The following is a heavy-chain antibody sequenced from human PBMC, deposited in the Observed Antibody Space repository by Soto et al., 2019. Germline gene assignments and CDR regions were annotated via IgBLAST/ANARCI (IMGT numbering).Heavy chain of an antibody. D-gene: IGHD6-19*01. CDR1: GFTFSDYY. Sequence: QVQLVESGGGLVKPGGSLRLSCAASGFTFSDYYMNWIRQAPGKGLEWVSYISGSSAYKNYADSMQGRFNVTRDNAQNSLYLQMNSLTVEDTAIYYCARDRGPGGIAVGAFEIWGQGTVVTVSS. V-gene: IGHV3-11*06. CDR3: ARDRGPGGIAVGAFEI. J-gene: IGHJ3*02. CDR2: ISGSSAYK.